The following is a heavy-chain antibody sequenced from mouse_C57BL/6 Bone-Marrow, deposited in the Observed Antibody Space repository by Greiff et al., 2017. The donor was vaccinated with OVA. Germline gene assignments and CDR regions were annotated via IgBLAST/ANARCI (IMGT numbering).Heavy chain of an antibody. J-gene: IGHJ1*03. V-gene: IGHV1-64*01. D-gene: IGHD1-1*01. CDR1: GYTFTSYW. Sequence: QVQLKQPGAELVKPGASVKLSCKASGYTFTSYWMHWVKQRPGQGLEWIGMIHPNSGSTNYNEKFKSKATLTVDKSSSTAYMQLSSLTSEDSAVYYCARPITTVVDWYFDVWGTGTTVTVSS. CDR3: ARPITTVVDWYFDV. CDR2: IHPNSGST.